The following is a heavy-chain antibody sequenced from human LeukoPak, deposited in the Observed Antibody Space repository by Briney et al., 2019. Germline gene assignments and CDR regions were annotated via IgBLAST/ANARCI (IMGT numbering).Heavy chain of an antibody. CDR1: GGSISSGDYY. J-gene: IGHJ5*02. CDR2: MYYSGST. V-gene: IGHV4-30-4*01. Sequence: PSETLSLTCTVSGGSISSGDYYWSWIRQPPGKGLEWIGYMYYSGSTNYNPSLKSRVVISVDTSKNQFSLKLSSVTAADTAVYYCARPYYYDSRIDPWGQGTLVTVSS. CDR3: ARPYYYDSRIDP. D-gene: IGHD3-22*01.